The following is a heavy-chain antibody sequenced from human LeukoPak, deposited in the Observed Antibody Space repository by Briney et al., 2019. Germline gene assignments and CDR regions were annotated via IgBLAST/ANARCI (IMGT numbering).Heavy chain of an antibody. Sequence: GESLKISCKGSGYRFNSYWIAWVRQTPGKGLEWMGSIYPGDSQTRYSPSFQGQVTISAGKSISTAYLQWSSLKASDTAMYYCARQDSSGYYYMDVWGKGTTVTVSS. CDR1: GYRFNSYW. V-gene: IGHV5-51*01. D-gene: IGHD6-19*01. CDR3: ARQDSSGYYYMDV. CDR2: IYPGDSQT. J-gene: IGHJ6*03.